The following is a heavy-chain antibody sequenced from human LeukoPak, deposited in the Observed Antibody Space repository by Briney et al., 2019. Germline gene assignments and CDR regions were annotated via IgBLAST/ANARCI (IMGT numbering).Heavy chain of an antibody. Sequence: GESLKISCKGSGYRFISYWIGWVRQMPGKGLEWMGIIHPGDSDTRYSPSFQGQVTISADNSSSTAYLQWSSLKASDTAMYYCARRGSGWTVDYWGQGTLVTVSS. CDR3: ARRGSGWTVDY. J-gene: IGHJ4*02. V-gene: IGHV5-51*01. CDR2: IHPGDSDT. CDR1: GYRFISYW. D-gene: IGHD6-19*01.